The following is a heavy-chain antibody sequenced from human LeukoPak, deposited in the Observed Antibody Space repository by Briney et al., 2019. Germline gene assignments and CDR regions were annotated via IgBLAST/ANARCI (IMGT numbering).Heavy chain of an antibody. CDR1: GYTFTSYG. V-gene: IGHV1-18*01. Sequence: ASVKVSCKASGYTFTSYGISWVRQAPGQGLEWMGWISAYNGNTNYAQKFQGRVTMTRDTSTSTVYMELSSLRSEDTAVYYCARVHRGRSYFDYWGQGTLVTVSS. J-gene: IGHJ4*02. D-gene: IGHD3-10*01. CDR3: ARVHRGRSYFDY. CDR2: ISAYNGNT.